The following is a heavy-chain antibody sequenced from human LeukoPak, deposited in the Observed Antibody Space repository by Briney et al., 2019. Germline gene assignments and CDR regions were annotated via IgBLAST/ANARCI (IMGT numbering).Heavy chain of an antibody. J-gene: IGHJ6*02. Sequence: WGSLRLSCAASGCTISSYWMSWVRQAPATGQEWVANIKQDGSEKYYLDSVKSRFTISRENAKNSLYLQMNSLIADDTAVYYCARVQSETGFYYYYGMDVWGQGTTVTVSS. CDR1: GCTISSYW. CDR3: ARVQSETGFYYYYGMDV. V-gene: IGHV3-7*01. CDR2: IKQDGSEK.